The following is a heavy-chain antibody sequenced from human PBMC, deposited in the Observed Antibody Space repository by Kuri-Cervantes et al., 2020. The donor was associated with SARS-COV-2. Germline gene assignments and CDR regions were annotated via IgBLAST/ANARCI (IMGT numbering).Heavy chain of an antibody. D-gene: IGHD6-13*01. Sequence: GESLKISCAASGFTFSSYSMNWVRQAPGKGLEWVSSISSSSSYIYYADSVKGRFTIYRDNAKNSLYLQMNSLRAEDTAVYYCARDRIAAAVLHWFDPWGQGTLVTVSS. J-gene: IGHJ5*02. CDR2: ISSSSSYI. CDR1: GFTFSSYS. CDR3: ARDRIAAAVLHWFDP. V-gene: IGHV3-21*01.